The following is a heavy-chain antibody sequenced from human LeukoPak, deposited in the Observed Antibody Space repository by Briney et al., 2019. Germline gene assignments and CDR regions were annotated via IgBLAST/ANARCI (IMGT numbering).Heavy chain of an antibody. CDR2: INPNSGGT. D-gene: IGHD2-21*01. Sequence: ASVKVSCKASGYTFTGYYMHWVRQAPGQGLEWMGWINPNSGGTNYAQKFQGRVTMTRDTSISTAYMELSRLRSDDTAVYYCARQAIYYYYYMDAWGKGTTVTISS. CDR3: ARQAIYYYYYMDA. V-gene: IGHV1-2*02. J-gene: IGHJ6*03. CDR1: GYTFTGYY.